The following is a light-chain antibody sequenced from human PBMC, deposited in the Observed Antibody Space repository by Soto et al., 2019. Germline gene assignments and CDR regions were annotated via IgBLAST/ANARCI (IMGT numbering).Light chain of an antibody. V-gene: IGLV1-51*01. Sequence: QSVLTQPPSVSAAPGQKVSISCSGSHSNIGNNYVSWYQQFPGAAPKLLIYDTRKRPSWIPDRCSASKSGTSATLVITGLQSGDEAYYYCGTWDSSLSAGRFGGGTKLTV. CDR3: GTWDSSLSAGR. CDR1: HSNIGNNY. CDR2: DTR. J-gene: IGLJ2*01.